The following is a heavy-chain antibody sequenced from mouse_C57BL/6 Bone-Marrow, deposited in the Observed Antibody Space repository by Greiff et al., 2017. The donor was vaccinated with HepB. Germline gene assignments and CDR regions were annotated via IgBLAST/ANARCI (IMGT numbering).Heavy chain of an antibody. D-gene: IGHD1-1*01. V-gene: IGHV5-17*01. J-gene: IGHJ2*01. CDR2: ISSGSSTI. Sequence: EVQGVESGGGLVKPGGSLKLSCAASGFTFSDYGMHWVRQAPEKGLEWVAYISSGSSTIYYADTVKGRFTISRDNAKNTLFLQMTSLRSEDTAMYYCARGTTVVATENYFDYWGQGTTLTVSS. CDR3: ARGTTVVATENYFDY. CDR1: GFTFSDYG.